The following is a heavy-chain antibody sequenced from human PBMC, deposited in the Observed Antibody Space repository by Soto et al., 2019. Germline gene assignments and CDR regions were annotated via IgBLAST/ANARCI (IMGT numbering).Heavy chain of an antibody. D-gene: IGHD3-3*01. CDR2: IYYSGST. J-gene: IGHJ3*01. V-gene: IGHV4-59*01. CDR3: AREPPYDFWSGPDAFDF. Sequence: SETLSLTCTVSGGSISSYYWSWIRQPPGKGLEWIGYIYYSGSTNYNPSLKSRVTISVDTSKNQFSLKLSSVTAADTAVYYCAREPPYDFWSGPDAFDFWGPGTLVNVSS. CDR1: GGSISSYY.